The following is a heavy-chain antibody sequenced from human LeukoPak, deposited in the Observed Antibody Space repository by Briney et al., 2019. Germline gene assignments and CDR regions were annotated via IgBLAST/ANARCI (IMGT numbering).Heavy chain of an antibody. CDR3: ARGHSSGYYFDAFDI. D-gene: IGHD3-22*01. V-gene: IGHV1-2*02. Sequence: ASVKVSCKTSGYTFSGYYIHWVRQAPGQGLEWMGWINPNSGGTNYAQKFQGRVTMTRDTSISTAYMELSRLRSDDTAVYYCARGHSSGYYFDAFDIWGQGTMVTVSS. CDR1: GYTFSGYY. CDR2: INPNSGGT. J-gene: IGHJ3*02.